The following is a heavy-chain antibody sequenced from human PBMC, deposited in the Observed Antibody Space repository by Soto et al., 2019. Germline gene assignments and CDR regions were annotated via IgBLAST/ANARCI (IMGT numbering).Heavy chain of an antibody. V-gene: IGHV1-69*13. CDR3: ARGKARYNWNYVPSVFDY. Sequence: SVKVSCKASGGTFSSYAISWVRQAPGQGLEWMGGIIPIFGTANYAQKFQGRVTITADESTSTAYMELSSLRSEDTAVYYCARGKARYNWNYVPSVFDYWGQGTLVTVSS. CDR2: IIPIFGTA. CDR1: GGTFSSYA. D-gene: IGHD1-7*01. J-gene: IGHJ4*02.